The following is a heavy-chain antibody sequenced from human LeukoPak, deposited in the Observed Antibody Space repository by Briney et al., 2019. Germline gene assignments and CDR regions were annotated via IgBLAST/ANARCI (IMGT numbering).Heavy chain of an antibody. V-gene: IGHV4-39*07. CDR3: ARAQVGARPFDY. J-gene: IGHJ4*02. CDR1: SGSFSTSNYY. CDR2: IFYSRST. Sequence: SETLSLTCTVSSGSFSTSNYYWGRLRQPPGKALEWIGNIFYSRSTYYSPPLKSRVTISLDTSRNQFSLKLSSVTAAETAVYYCARAQVGARPFDYWGQGTLVTVSS. D-gene: IGHD1-26*01.